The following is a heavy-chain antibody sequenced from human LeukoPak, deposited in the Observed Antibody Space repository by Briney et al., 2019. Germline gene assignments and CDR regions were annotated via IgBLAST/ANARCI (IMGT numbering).Heavy chain of an antibody. J-gene: IGHJ4*02. Sequence: PEGSLRLSCAASGFTFSSYGMHWVRQAPGKGLEWVAVIWYGGSNKYYADSVKGRFTISRDNSKNTLYLQMNSLRAEDTAVYYCAKDRFLGEAAALFDYWGQGTLVTVSS. D-gene: IGHD3-16*01. CDR1: GFTFSSYG. V-gene: IGHV3-30*02. CDR2: IWYGGSNK. CDR3: AKDRFLGEAAALFDY.